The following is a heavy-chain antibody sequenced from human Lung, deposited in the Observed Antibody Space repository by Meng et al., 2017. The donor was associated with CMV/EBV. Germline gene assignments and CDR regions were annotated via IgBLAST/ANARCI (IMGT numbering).Heavy chain of an antibody. D-gene: IGHD3-22*01. V-gene: IGHV4-39*07. CDR3: ARDYKFDTRPFDY. Sequence: LXXSVSGDSVSSSDYHWAWIRQPPGKGLECIGSIHSSGYTYSNPSLKSRVAFSLDTSKNQFSLKLSSVTAADTAVYYCARDYKFDTRPFDYWGQGTXVTVSS. J-gene: IGHJ4*02. CDR2: IHSSGYT. CDR1: GDSVSSSDYH.